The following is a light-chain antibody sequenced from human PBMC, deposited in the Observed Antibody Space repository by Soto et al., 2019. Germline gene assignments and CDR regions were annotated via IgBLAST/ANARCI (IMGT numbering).Light chain of an antibody. V-gene: IGKV3-15*01. CDR1: QNLSRN. Sequence: EMVMTQSPATLSVSPGERATLSCRASQNLSRNLAWYQQQPGQAPRLIIYGASTRATGIPARFSGSGSGTDFTLTISSLQSEDFAVYDCQQYDNWPHTFGQGTKLELK. J-gene: IGKJ2*01. CDR3: QQYDNWPHT. CDR2: GAS.